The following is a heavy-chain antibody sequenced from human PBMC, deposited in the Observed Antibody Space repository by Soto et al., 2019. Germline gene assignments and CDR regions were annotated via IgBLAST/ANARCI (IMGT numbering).Heavy chain of an antibody. J-gene: IGHJ4*02. CDR3: ATTPFNMASAGSYYFYS. Sequence: QVTLVQSGTEVKRPGSSVKVSCKASGGTFSNYGLSWVRQAPGHGLQWMGGIIPLFGTLHNAREFQDRVTITADQSTGTASMDLRSLTYDGTAVYFCATTPFNMASAGSYYFYSWGQGILVTVSS. CDR1: GGTFSNYG. V-gene: IGHV1-69*01. CDR2: IIPLFGTL. D-gene: IGHD6-13*01.